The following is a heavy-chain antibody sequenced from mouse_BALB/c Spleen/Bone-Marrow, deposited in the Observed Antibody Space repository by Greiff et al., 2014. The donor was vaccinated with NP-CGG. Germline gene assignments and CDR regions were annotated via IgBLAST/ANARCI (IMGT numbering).Heavy chain of an antibody. CDR1: GYTFTSYV. V-gene: IGHV1-14*01. J-gene: IGHJ2*01. CDR2: INPYNDGT. D-gene: IGHD2-12*01. CDR3: ERTIVGYYFDY. Sequence: VQLQQSGPEPVKPGASVKMSCKASGYTFTSYVMHWVKQKPGQGLEWIGYINPYNDGTKYNERFKGKATLTSDKSSSTAYMELRSLTSEASAFYYCERTIVGYYFDYWGQGTTHTVSP.